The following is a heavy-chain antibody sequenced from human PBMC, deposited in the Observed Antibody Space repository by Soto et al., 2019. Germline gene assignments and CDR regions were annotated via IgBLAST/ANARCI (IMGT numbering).Heavy chain of an antibody. D-gene: IGHD3-22*01. Sequence: VASVKVSCKASGYTFTSYGISWVRQAPGQGLEWMGWINAYNGNTKYAQKLQGRVTMTTDTSTSTAYMELRSLRCDDTAVYYCARGPYYYDSSGPWGYFDLWGRGTLVTVSS. CDR2: INAYNGNT. CDR3: ARGPYYYDSSGPWGYFDL. J-gene: IGHJ2*01. V-gene: IGHV1-18*01. CDR1: GYTFTSYG.